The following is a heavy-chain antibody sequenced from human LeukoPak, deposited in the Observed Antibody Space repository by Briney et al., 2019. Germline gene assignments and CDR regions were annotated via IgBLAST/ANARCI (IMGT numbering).Heavy chain of an antibody. D-gene: IGHD6-13*01. Sequence: SETLSLTCAVSGYSISSGYYGGWIRQPPGEGLEGVWSTCHGRSTYYKPSLKERVTIAVDTSKDQFSLKLSSVTAADTAVYDCAREGYYSSSWPASDYWGQGTLVTVSS. CDR2: TCHGRST. CDR1: GYSISSGYY. CDR3: AREGYYSSSWPASDY. V-gene: IGHV4-38-2*02. J-gene: IGHJ4*02.